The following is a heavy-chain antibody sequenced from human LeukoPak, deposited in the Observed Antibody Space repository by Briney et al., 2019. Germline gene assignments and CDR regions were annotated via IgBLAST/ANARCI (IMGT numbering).Heavy chain of an antibody. CDR1: GFTFSSYW. J-gene: IGHJ4*02. D-gene: IGHD3-10*01. CDR2: IKQDGSEK. CDR3: ASLYYYGSGSYSFDY. Sequence: GGSLRLSCAASGFTFSSYWMSWVRQAPGKGLEWVANIKQDGSEKYYVDSVKGRFTISRDNAKNSLYLQMNSLRAEDTAVYYCASLYYYGSGSYSFDYWGQGTLVTVSS. V-gene: IGHV3-7*01.